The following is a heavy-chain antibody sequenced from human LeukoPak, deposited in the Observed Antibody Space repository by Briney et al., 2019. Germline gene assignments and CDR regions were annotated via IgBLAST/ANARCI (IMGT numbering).Heavy chain of an antibody. V-gene: IGHV4-34*01. D-gene: IGHD2-2*01. CDR1: GGSFSGYY. CDR2: INHSGST. CDR3: ARGAVVPAALDY. J-gene: IGHJ4*02. Sequence: SSETLSLTCAVYGGSFSGYYWSWIRQPPGKGLEWIGEINHSGSTNYNPSLKSRVSISVDTSKNQFSLKLSSVTAADTAVYYCARGAVVPAALDYWGQGTLVTVSS.